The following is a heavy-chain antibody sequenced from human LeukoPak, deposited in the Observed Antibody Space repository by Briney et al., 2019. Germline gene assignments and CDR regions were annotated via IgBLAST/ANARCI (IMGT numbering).Heavy chain of an antibody. CDR3: AREYDRSSSWSLVEDMDV. Sequence: SETLSLTCAVSGGSISSGGYSWSWIRQPPGKGLGWIEYIYYSESTYYNPSLKSRVTISVDTSKNQFSLKLSSVTAADTAVYYCAREYDRSSSWSLVEDMDVWGKGTTVTISS. CDR1: GGSISSGGYS. CDR2: IYYSEST. D-gene: IGHD6-13*01. V-gene: IGHV4-30-2*03. J-gene: IGHJ6*03.